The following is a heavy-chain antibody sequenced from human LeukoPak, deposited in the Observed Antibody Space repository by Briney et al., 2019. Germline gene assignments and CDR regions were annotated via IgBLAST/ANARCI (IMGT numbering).Heavy chain of an antibody. D-gene: IGHD3-10*01. CDR2: INSDGSST. CDR3: ASGSGSGSYFSQG. V-gene: IGHV3-74*01. CDR1: GFTFSSYW. J-gene: IGHJ6*02. Sequence: PGGSLRLSCAASGFTFSSYWMHWVRQAPRKGLVWVSRINSDGSSTDYADSVKGRFTISRDNAKNTLYLQMNSLRAEDTAVYYCASGSGSGSYFSQGWGQGTTVTVSS.